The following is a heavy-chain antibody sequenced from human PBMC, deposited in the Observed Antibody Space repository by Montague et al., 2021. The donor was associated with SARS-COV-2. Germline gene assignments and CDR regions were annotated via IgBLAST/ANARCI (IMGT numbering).Heavy chain of an antibody. CDR1: GGSFSSY. CDR3: ASHCGGGRWYFGMDV. CDR2: ISHGGGT. J-gene: IGHJ6*02. V-gene: IGHV4-34*01. D-gene: IGHD2-15*01. Sequence: SETLSLTCAVYGGSFSSYWSWIRQPPGRGLEWVGQISHGGGTNYNPSLKSRVTISVDTSKNQVSLQLSSVTAADTAVYYCASHCGGGRWYFGMDVWGQGTTVTVSS.